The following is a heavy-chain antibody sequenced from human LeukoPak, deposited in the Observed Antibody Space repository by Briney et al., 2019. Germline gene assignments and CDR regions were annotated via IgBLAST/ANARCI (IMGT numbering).Heavy chain of an antibody. CDR2: INHSGST. J-gene: IGHJ4*02. CDR1: GGSISGYY. V-gene: IGHV4-34*01. D-gene: IGHD3-9*01. CDR3: ARRHYDILTGYYSAPFDY. Sequence: SETLSLTCTVSGGSISGYYWSWIRQPPGKGLEWIGEINHSGSTNYNPSLKSRVTISVDTSKNQFSLKLSSVTAADTAVYYCARRHYDILTGYYSAPFDYWGQGTLVTVSS.